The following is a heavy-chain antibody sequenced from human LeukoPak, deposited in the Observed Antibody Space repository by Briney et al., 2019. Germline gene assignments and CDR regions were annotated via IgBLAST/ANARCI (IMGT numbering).Heavy chain of an antibody. D-gene: IGHD3-10*02. Sequence: GGSLRLSCAASGFTFSSYEMNWVRQAPGEGLEWISYISTSGSSVKYADSVKGRFTISRDNAKNSLYLQMNSLRAEDTAVYYCAELGITMIGGVWGKGTTVTISS. J-gene: IGHJ6*04. CDR1: GFTFSSYE. V-gene: IGHV3-48*03. CDR2: ISTSGSSV. CDR3: AELGITMIGGV.